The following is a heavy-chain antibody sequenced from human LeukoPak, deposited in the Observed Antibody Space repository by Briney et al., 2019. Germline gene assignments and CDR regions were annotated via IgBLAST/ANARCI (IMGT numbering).Heavy chain of an antibody. D-gene: IGHD6-13*01. V-gene: IGHV4-59*01. CDR2: IYYSGST. Sequence: SETLSLTCTVSGGSISSSYWSWIRQPPGKGLEWIGYIYYSGSTNYNPSLKSRVTISVDTSKNQFSLKLSSVTAADTAVYYCARGRYSSSWYRTLYAFDIWGQGTMVTVSS. CDR1: GGSISSSY. J-gene: IGHJ3*02. CDR3: ARGRYSSSWYRTLYAFDI.